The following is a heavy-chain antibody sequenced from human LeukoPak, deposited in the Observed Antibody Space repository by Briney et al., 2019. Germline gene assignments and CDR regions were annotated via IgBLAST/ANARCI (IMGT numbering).Heavy chain of an antibody. CDR1: GYSISSGYY. CDR3: AKDNYDILTGPRRALWFDP. J-gene: IGHJ5*02. Sequence: SETLPLTCTVSGYSISSGYYWGWIRQPPGKGLEWIGTIYHGGSTDYNPSLKSRVTISVDTSKNQFSLKLSSVTAADTAVYYCAKDNYDILTGPRRALWFDPWGQGTLVTVSS. V-gene: IGHV4-38-2*02. CDR2: IYHGGST. D-gene: IGHD3-9*01.